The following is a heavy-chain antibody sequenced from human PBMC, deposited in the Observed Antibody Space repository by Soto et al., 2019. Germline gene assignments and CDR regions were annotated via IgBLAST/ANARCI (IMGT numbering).Heavy chain of an antibody. V-gene: IGHV1-3*01. CDR3: AREPPVGGYCSGGSCYPLSIFGYYGMEV. D-gene: IGHD2-15*01. CDR1: GYTFTSYA. J-gene: IGHJ6*02. CDR2: IIAGNGNR. Sequence: ASVKVSCKASGYTFTSYALHWVSQAPGQRLEWMGWIIAGNGNRKYSQKFQGRVTITRGTSASTAYMELSSLRSEDTAVYYCAREPPVGGYCSGGSCYPLSIFGYYGMEVWGQGTTVTVPS.